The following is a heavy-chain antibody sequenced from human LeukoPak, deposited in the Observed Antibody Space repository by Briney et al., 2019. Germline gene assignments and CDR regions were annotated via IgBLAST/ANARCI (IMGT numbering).Heavy chain of an antibody. V-gene: IGHV1-2*02. CDR1: GYTLAAYY. CDR2: ITPNSGGT. J-gene: IGHJ4*02. Sequence: GASVKVSCKSSGYTLAAYYIHWVRPAPGQGLEWMGWITPNSGGTNYAQKFQGRVTMTRDTSISTAYMEPSILRSDDTAVYYCARATEFDFWGQGTLVTVSS. CDR3: ARATEFDF.